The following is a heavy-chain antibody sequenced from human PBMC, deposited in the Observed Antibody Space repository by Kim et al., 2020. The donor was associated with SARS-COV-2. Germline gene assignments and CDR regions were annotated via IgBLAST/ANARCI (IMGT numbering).Heavy chain of an antibody. J-gene: IGHJ3*02. D-gene: IGHD2-15*01. V-gene: IGHV3-20*01. CDR3: AREDGAADQGGIDI. Sequence: GGSLRLSCVTSGFTLDDYGMNWVRQVPGRGLEWVAGLNWNGAKTGYVDSVKGRFTVSRDNARNILYLQMNNLRAEDTAIYHCAREDGAADQGGIDIWGQGTMVTVSS. CDR1: GFTLDDYG. CDR2: LNWNGAKT.